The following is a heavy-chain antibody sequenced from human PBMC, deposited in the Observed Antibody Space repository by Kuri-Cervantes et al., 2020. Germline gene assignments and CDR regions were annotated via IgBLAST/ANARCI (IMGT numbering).Heavy chain of an antibody. J-gene: IGHJ5*02. V-gene: IGHV4-59*08. CDR2: IYHGGTT. CDR1: GASINHYY. D-gene: IGHD2/OR15-2a*01. Sequence: SETLSLTCSASGASINHYYWSWVRQPPGKGLEWIGAIYHGGTTYYNPSLKSRVTISGDTSKNQFSLRLNSVTAADTAVYFCARQGGIGGNSQFDPWGQGTLVTVSS. CDR3: ARQGGIGGNSQFDP.